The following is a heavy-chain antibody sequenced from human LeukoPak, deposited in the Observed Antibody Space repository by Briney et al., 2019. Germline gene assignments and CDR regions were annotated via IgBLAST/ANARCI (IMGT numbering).Heavy chain of an antibody. Sequence: PGGSLRLSCAASGFTFSTYAMSWVRQAPGKGLEWVSTISGIGGSTYYADSVKGQFTISRNNSKNTLCLQMNSLRVEDTAVYYCAKSSPRVVVTAARDPSFDYWGQGTLVTVSS. D-gene: IGHD2-21*02. CDR2: ISGIGGST. CDR1: GFTFSTYA. J-gene: IGHJ4*02. CDR3: AKSSPRVVVTAARDPSFDY. V-gene: IGHV3-23*01.